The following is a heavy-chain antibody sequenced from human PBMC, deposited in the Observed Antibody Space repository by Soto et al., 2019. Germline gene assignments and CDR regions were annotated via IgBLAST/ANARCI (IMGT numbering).Heavy chain of an antibody. CDR1: GDSVSSDGAA. V-gene: IGHV6-1*01. J-gene: IGHJ5*02. CDR3: ARDSTYCSGVTCSRKGPGFDP. CDR2: TYYRSRWYT. Sequence: TLSLTCATSGDSVSSDGAAWSWIRQSPSRGLEWLGRTYYRSRWYTDYAASVLGRITITPDEYKNQFSLHLNSVTPDDTALYFCARDSTYCSGVTCSRKGPGFDPWGQGTLVTVSS. D-gene: IGHD2-15*01.